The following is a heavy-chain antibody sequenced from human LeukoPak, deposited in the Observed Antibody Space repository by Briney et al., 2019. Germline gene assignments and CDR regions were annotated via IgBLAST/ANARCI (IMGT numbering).Heavy chain of an antibody. D-gene: IGHD6-19*01. V-gene: IGHV3-33*01. CDR3: ARVAGFSSGWYAFDI. Sequence: PGGSLRLSCVASGFTFSKYGMHWVRPAPGRGLEWVAAMRSDGSNRYHADSVKGRFTIARDNPKNTLYLQMNSLRAEDTAVYYCARVAGFSSGWYAFDIWGQGTMVTVSS. CDR2: MRSDGSNR. J-gene: IGHJ3*02. CDR1: GFTFSKYG.